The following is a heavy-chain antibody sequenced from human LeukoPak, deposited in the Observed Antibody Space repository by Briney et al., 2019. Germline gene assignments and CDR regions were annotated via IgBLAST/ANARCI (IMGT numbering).Heavy chain of an antibody. D-gene: IGHD2-2*01. Sequence: PGGSLRLSCAASGFTFSSYAMSWVRQAPGKGLEWVSAITGSSSNTYYADSVKGRFTISRDNSKNMLCLELNSLTVEDTAIYYCAKDRSSATSCSNYWGRGTLVTVSS. J-gene: IGHJ4*02. CDR1: GFTFSSYA. V-gene: IGHV3-23*01. CDR2: ITGSSSNT. CDR3: AKDRSSATSCSNY.